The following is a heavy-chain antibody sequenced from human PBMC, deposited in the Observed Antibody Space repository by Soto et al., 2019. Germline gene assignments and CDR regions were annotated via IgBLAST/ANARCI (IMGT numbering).Heavy chain of an antibody. CDR2: ISWNSGNI. Sequence: GGSLRLSCGASGFTFDDYAMHWVRHGPGKGLEWVSGISWNSGNIIYADSVKGRFTISRDNARNSLYLQMDSLRAEDTALYYCTRTRDLGKCGVPFDSWGQGALVTVSS. CDR1: GFTFDDYA. D-gene: IGHD2-21*01. V-gene: IGHV3-9*01. CDR3: TRTRDLGKCGVPFDS. J-gene: IGHJ4*02.